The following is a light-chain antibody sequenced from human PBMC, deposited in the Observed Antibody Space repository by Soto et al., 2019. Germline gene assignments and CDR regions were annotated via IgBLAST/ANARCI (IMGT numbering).Light chain of an antibody. CDR1: QSVSSSY. V-gene: IGKV3-20*01. Sequence: EIVLTQSPGTLSLSPGERATLSCRASQSVSSSYLAWYQQKPGQAPRLLIYGASSRATGIPDRFSGSWSGTDFTLTIRRLEPEDFAVYYCQQYGSSRTFGQGTKVEIK. CDR3: QQYGSSRT. J-gene: IGKJ1*01. CDR2: GAS.